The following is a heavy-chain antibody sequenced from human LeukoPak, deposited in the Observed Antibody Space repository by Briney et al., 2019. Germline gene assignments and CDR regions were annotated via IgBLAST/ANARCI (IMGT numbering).Heavy chain of an antibody. CDR2: ISSSSSYI. Sequence: PGGSLRLSCAASGFTFSSYGMHWVRQAPGKGLEWVSSISSSSSYIYYADSVKGRFTISRANAKHSLSLQMNSLRAEDTAVYYCARVGYSSSWNTYYFDYWGQGTLVTVSS. CDR3: ARVGYSSSWNTYYFDY. V-gene: IGHV3-21*01. D-gene: IGHD6-13*01. J-gene: IGHJ4*02. CDR1: GFTFSSYG.